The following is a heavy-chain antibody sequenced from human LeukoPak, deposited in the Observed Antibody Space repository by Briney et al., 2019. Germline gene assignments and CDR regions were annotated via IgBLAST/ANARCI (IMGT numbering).Heavy chain of an antibody. J-gene: IGHJ4*02. CDR3: AKDTGQYYGDQLDS. D-gene: IGHD4-17*01. CDR2: ISASGDNT. V-gene: IGHV3-23*01. Sequence: PGGSLRLSCAASGFSFDGYALSWVRQAPGKGLEWVSSISASGDNTFYTNSVKGRFTISRDKSKNTLFLQMNSLRAEDTAEYYCAKDTGQYYGDQLDSWGQGALVTVSS. CDR1: GFSFDGYA.